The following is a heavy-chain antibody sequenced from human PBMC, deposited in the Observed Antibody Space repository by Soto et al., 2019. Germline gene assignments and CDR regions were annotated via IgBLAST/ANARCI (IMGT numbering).Heavy chain of an antibody. Sequence: GGSLRLSCAASGFTFSSYGMHWVRQAPGKGLEWVAVISHDGSNKYYADSVKGRFTISRDNSKNTLYLQMNSLRAEDTAVYYCAKAIAVAGGSVFLGYWGQGTLVTVSS. CDR3: AKAIAVAGGSVFLGY. CDR2: ISHDGSNK. CDR1: GFTFSSYG. J-gene: IGHJ4*02. V-gene: IGHV3-30*18. D-gene: IGHD6-19*01.